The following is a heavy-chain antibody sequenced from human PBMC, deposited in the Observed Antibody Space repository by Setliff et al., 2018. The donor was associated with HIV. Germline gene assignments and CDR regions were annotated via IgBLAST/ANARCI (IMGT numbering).Heavy chain of an antibody. J-gene: IGHJ4*02. CDR1: GYTFTGYY. CDR3: ARAHYNFWSGYLDS. CDR2: INPNGEIT. V-gene: IGHV1-2*02. D-gene: IGHD3-3*01. Sequence: GASVKVSCKASGYTFTGYYMHWVRQAPGQGLEWMGWINPNGEITNFAQKFQGRVTMTRDTSTTTVFMELSSLKFGDTAVYYCARAHYNFWSGYLDSWGQGTLVTVSS.